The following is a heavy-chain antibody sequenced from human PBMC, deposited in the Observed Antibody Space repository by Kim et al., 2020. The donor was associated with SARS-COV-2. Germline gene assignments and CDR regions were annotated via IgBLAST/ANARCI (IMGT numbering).Heavy chain of an antibody. CDR3: ARGRAGYIVVVIGSWFDP. CDR1: GGSFSGYY. V-gene: IGHV4-34*01. Sequence: SETLSLTCAVYGGSFSGYYWSWIRQPPGKGLEWIGEINHSGSTNYNPSLKSRVTISVDTSKNQFSLKLSSVTAADTAVYYCARGRAGYIVVVIGSWFDPWGQGTLVTVSS. D-gene: IGHD2-21*01. J-gene: IGHJ5*02. CDR2: INHSGST.